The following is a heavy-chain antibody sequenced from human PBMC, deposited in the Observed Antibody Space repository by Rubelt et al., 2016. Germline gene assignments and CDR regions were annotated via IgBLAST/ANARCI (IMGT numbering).Heavy chain of an antibody. CDR1: GGSISSGGYY. J-gene: IGHJ6*02. D-gene: IGHD3-10*01. V-gene: IGHV4-31*03. CDR3: ARDSEVRGAYYYYGMDV. Sequence: QVQLQESGPGLVKPSQTLSLTCTVSGGSISSGGYYWSWIRQHPGKGLEWIGYIYSSGSTYYNPSLKSRVTISVDTSKNQFSLKLSSVTAADTAVYYCARDSEVRGAYYYYGMDVWGQGTTVTVSS. CDR2: IYSSGST.